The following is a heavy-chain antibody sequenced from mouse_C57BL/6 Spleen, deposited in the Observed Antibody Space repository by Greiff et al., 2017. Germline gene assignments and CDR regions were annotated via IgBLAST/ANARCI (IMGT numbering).Heavy chain of an antibody. CDR3: ARQDYGSSMDY. CDR1: GYAFSSYW. V-gene: IGHV1-80*01. Sequence: SGAELVKPGASVKISCKASGYAFSSYWMNWVKHRPGKGLEWIGQIYPGDGDTNYNGKFKGKDTLTADKSSSTAYMQLSSLTSEDSAVYFCARQDYGSSMDYWGQGTSVTVSS. D-gene: IGHD1-1*01. CDR2: IYPGDGDT. J-gene: IGHJ4*01.